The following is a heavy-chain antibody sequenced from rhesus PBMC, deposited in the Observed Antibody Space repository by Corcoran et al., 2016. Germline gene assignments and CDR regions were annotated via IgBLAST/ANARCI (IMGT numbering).Heavy chain of an antibody. J-gene: IGHJ3*01. D-gene: IGHD7-45*01. Sequence: QLQLQESGPGMVKPSETMSVTCAVSGGSIRSRYWSWIRQAPGQGREWIGYIYGTGSSTNYNPSLKRRVTLSVDTSNTQLSLKLSSVTTADTAVYYCARANFRACYFLFQGLTVTVSS. CDR2: IYGTGSST. CDR1: GGSIRSRY. CDR3: ARANFRACYF. V-gene: IGHV4-169*01.